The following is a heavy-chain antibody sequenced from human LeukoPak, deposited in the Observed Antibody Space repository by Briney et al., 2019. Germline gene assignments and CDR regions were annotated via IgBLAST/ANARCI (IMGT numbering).Heavy chain of an antibody. J-gene: IGHJ4*02. CDR2: ISSSSSYI. CDR1: GFTFSSYS. Sequence: PGGSLRLSCAAPGFTFSSYSMNWVRQAPGKGLEWVSSISSSSSYIYYADSVKGRFTISRDNAKNSLYLQMNSLRAEDTAVYYCAKGGYSSTYFDYWGQGTLVTVSS. CDR3: AKGGYSSTYFDY. V-gene: IGHV3-21*01. D-gene: IGHD5-12*01.